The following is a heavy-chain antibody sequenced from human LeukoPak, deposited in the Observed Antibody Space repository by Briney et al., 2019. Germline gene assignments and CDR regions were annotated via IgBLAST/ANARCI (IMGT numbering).Heavy chain of an antibody. V-gene: IGHV1-18*01. D-gene: IGHD3-3*01. CDR1: GYTFTSYG. Sequence: ASVKVSCKASGYTFTSYGISWVQQAPGQGLEWMGWISAYNGNTNYAQKLQGRVTMTTDTSTSTAYMELRSLRSDDTAVYYCARDRYYDFWSGTNAVFDYWGQGTLVTVSS. CDR3: ARDRYYDFWSGTNAVFDY. CDR2: ISAYNGNT. J-gene: IGHJ4*02.